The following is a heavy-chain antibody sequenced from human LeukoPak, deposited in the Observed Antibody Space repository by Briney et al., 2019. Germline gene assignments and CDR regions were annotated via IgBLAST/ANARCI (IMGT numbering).Heavy chain of an antibody. J-gene: IGHJ2*01. V-gene: IGHV4-34*10. CDR1: GGSFSGYY. D-gene: IGHD6-13*01. CDR2: ISFGGST. Sequence: SETLSLTCAVSGGSFSGYYWTWIRQPPGKGLEWIGEISFGGSTNYNPSLQSRVTMSVDTSKNQFSLKLSSVTAADTAVYYCARVYYSNSYDYWYFDLWGRGTLVTVSS. CDR3: ARVYYSNSYDYWYFDL.